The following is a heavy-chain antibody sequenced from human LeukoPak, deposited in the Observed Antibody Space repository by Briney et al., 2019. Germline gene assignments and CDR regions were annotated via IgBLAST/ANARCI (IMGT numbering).Heavy chain of an antibody. D-gene: IGHD4-17*01. CDR2: ISGSGDST. CDR1: GFTLSTYW. CDR3: AKDREGDYGDYGC. Sequence: GGSLRLSCAASGFTLSTYWMHWVRQAPGKGLEWVSAISGSGDSTSYADSVKGRFTISRDNSKNTLYLQMNSLRAEDTAVYYCAKDREGDYGDYGCWGQGTLVTVSS. V-gene: IGHV3-23*01. J-gene: IGHJ1*01.